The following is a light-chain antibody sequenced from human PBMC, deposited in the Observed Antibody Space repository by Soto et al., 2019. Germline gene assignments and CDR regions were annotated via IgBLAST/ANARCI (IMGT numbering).Light chain of an antibody. CDR3: QQSYSTLVT. J-gene: IGKJ3*01. CDR2: DAS. CDR1: QSISSY. Sequence: DIQMTQSPSSLSASVGDRVTITCRASQSISSYLNWYQQKPGKAPKLLIYDASSLQSGVPSRFSGSGSGTDFTLTISSLQPEDFATYYCQQSYSTLVTFGPGTKVDIK. V-gene: IGKV1-39*01.